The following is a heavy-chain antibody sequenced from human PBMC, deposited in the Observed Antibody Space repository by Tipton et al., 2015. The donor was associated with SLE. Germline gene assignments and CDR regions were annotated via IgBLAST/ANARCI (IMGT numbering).Heavy chain of an antibody. CDR2: IYSSGST. CDR3: AAYYYDTRGVFDF. CDR1: GGSISSYY. Sequence: TLSLTCTVSGGSISSYYWVWIRQPPGKGLEWIGYIYSSGSTNYNPSPKSRVTISVDTSKNQFSLKLNSVTAADTALYYCAAYYYDTRGVFDFWGQGTLVTVSS. V-gene: IGHV4-59*01. J-gene: IGHJ4*02. D-gene: IGHD3-22*01.